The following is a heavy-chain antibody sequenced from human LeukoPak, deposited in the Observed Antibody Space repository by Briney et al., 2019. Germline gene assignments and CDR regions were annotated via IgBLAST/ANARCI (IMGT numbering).Heavy chain of an antibody. CDR2: MNPNSGNT. CDR1: GYTFTSYA. Sequence: ASVKVSCKASGYTFTSYAMHWVRQAPGQRLEWMGWMNPNSGNTGYAQKFQGRVTMTRNTSISTAYMELSSLRSEDTAVYYCARGHTTYDAFDIWGQGTMVTVSS. J-gene: IGHJ3*02. CDR3: ARGHTTYDAFDI. D-gene: IGHD1-26*01. V-gene: IGHV1-8*02.